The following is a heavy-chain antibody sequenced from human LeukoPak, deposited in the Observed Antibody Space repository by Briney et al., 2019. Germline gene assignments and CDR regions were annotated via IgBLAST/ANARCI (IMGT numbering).Heavy chain of an antibody. Sequence: GSLRLSCAASGFTFSSYGMHWGRQAPGKGLEWVAVIWYDGSNKYYADSVKGRFTISRDNSKNTLYLQMNRRRAEETVVYYCARDGSSGWYWVDYWGQGTLVTVSS. CDR3: ARDGSSGWYWVDY. D-gene: IGHD6-19*01. J-gene: IGHJ4*02. V-gene: IGHV3-33*08. CDR2: IWYDGSNK. CDR1: GFTFSSYG.